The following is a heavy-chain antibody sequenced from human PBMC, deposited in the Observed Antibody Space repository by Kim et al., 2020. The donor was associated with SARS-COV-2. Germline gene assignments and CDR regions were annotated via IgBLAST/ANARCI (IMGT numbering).Heavy chain of an antibody. V-gene: IGHV4-59*08. J-gene: IGHJ3*02. CDR1: GGSISNYY. D-gene: IGHD6-25*01. CDR2: IYYTGIT. Sequence: SETLSLTCTVSGGSISNYYWSWIRQPPGKGLEWIGYIYYTGITNYDPSLKSRVTISVDTSKNQFSLKLSSVTAADTAVYYFARSRAGQRRPIPFFDIWG. CDR3: ARSRAGQRRPIPFFDI.